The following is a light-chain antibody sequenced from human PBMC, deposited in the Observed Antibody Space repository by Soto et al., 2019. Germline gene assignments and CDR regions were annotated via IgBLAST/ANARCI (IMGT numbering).Light chain of an antibody. CDR2: GAS. Sequence: EIVLTQSPGTLSLSPGEGATLSCRASQSVSNSYLAWYQQKPGQAPRLLIYGASSRATGIPDRFSGSGSGTDFTLIISRLEPEDFAVYFCQQYGSSPPYTFGQGTKVDIK. CDR3: QQYGSSPPYT. J-gene: IGKJ2*01. CDR1: QSVSNSY. V-gene: IGKV3-20*01.